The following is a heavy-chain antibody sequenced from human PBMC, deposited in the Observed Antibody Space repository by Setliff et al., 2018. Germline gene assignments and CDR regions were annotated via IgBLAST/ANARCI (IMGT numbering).Heavy chain of an antibody. CDR2: IKHDGTEQ. D-gene: IGHD3-10*01. Sequence: PGGSLRLSCAASGFTFSVYWMTWVRQAPGKGLEWVANIKHDGTEQKYVDSVKGRFTISRDNDKNSLHLQMNGLRVEGTAVYYCARDGGTGDSGTYFNIGFDSWGQGTQVTVSS. V-gene: IGHV3-7*03. CDR1: GFTFSVYW. J-gene: IGHJ5*01. CDR3: ARDGGTGDSGTYFNIGFDS.